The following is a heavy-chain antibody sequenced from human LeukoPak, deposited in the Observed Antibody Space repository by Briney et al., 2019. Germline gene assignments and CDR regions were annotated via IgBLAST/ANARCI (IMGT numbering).Heavy chain of an antibody. J-gene: IGHJ6*02. Sequence: PGGSLRLSCAASGFTFSSYSMNWVRQAPGKGLEWVSYISSSSSTIYYADSVKGRFTISRDNAKNSLYLQMNSLRNEDTALYYCAKDKQAAAAGLYYYGMDVWGQGTTVTVSS. CDR2: ISSSSSTI. CDR3: AKDKQAAAAGLYYYGMDV. CDR1: GFTFSSYS. D-gene: IGHD6-13*01. V-gene: IGHV3-48*02.